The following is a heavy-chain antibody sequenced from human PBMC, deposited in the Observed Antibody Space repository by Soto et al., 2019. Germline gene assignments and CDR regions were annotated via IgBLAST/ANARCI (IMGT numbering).Heavy chain of an antibody. CDR1: GYTFTSYY. CDR2: INPSGGST. V-gene: IGHV1-46*03. J-gene: IGHJ4*02. Sequence: QVQLVQSGAEVKKPGASVKVSCKASGYTFTSYYMHWVRQAPGQGLEWMGIINPSGGSTSYAQKFQGRVNMTRDTSTSTVYMELSSLRSEDTAVYYCARPPPGYSSSWYYFDYWGQGTLVTVSS. D-gene: IGHD6-13*01. CDR3: ARPPPGYSSSWYYFDY.